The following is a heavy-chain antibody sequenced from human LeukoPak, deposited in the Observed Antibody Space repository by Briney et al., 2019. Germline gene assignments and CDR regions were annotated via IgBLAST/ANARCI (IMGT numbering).Heavy chain of an antibody. D-gene: IGHD5-24*01. CDR1: EFTVSRNY. J-gene: IGHJ4*02. V-gene: IGHV3-53*01. CDR2: IFSNGDT. CDR3: TRDQMNC. Sequence: PGGSLRLSCTASEFTVSRNYMLWVRQAPGKGLEWVSLIFSNGDTHYADSVKGRFTISRDPSKNTVSLQMNSLRVEDTAMYYCTRDQMNCWGQGTLVTVSS.